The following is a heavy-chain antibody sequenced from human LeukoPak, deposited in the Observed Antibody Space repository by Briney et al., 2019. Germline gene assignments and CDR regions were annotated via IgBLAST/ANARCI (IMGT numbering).Heavy chain of an antibody. CDR2: IHSGGST. D-gene: IGHD5-12*01. V-gene: IGHV3-53*04. CDR1: GFTISGYF. CDR3: ARGGSSGNDYGSFDI. Sequence: GGSLRLSCAASGFTISGYFMSWVRQAPGKGLEWVSVIHSGGSTLYADSVKGRFTISRHNSKNTLYLQVNSLRAEDTAVYFCARGGSSGNDYGSFDIWGQGTMVTVSS. J-gene: IGHJ3*02.